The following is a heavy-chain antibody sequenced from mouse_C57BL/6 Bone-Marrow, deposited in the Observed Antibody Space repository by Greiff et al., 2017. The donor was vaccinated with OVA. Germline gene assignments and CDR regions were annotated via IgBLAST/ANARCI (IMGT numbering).Heavy chain of an antibody. V-gene: IGHV5-6*01. CDR1: GFTFSSYG. D-gene: IGHD2-2*01. CDR3: ARQTTMVTHFDY. Sequence: EVKLVESGGDLVKPGGSLKLSCAASGFTFSSYGMSWVRQTPDKRLEWVATISSGGSYTYYPDSVKGRFTISRDNAKNTLYLQMSSLKSEDTAMYYCARQTTMVTHFDYWGQGTTLTVSS. J-gene: IGHJ2*01. CDR2: ISSGGSYT.